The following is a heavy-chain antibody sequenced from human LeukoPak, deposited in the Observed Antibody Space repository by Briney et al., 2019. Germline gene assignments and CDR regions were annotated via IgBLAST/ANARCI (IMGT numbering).Heavy chain of an antibody. V-gene: IGHV1-2*02. CDR3: ARDSLSDDSSGYYDF. D-gene: IGHD3-22*01. Sequence: ASMRVSCKASGYTFTGYYIHWVRQAPGHRLEWMGWINPKTLGTNYAQKFRGRLTMTRDTSISTVYMELSSLRSDDTAVYYCARDSLSDDSSGYYDFWGQGALVTVST. J-gene: IGHJ4*02. CDR1: GYTFTGYY. CDR2: INPKTLGT.